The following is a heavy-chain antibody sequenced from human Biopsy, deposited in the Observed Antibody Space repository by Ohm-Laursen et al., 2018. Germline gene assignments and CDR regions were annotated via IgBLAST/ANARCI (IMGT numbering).Heavy chain of an antibody. Sequence: PGTLSLTCPVSGGSVRSPDHRWNWVRRAPGKGLEWIGNIYYSWTTLYNPSLSGRVTMDLDRSTNQFSLKLKSVTSADTAVYFCARAYFYGMGTSNYFLDSWGQGALVTVSS. V-gene: IGHV4-61*08. J-gene: IGHJ4*02. CDR2: IYYSWTT. CDR1: GGSVRSPDHR. D-gene: IGHD3-10*01. CDR3: ARAYFYGMGTSNYFLDS.